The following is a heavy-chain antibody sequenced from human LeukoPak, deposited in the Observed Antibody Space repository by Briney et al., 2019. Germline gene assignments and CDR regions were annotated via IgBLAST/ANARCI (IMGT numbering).Heavy chain of an antibody. CDR1: GGTFSSYA. CDR2: IYPGDSDT. D-gene: IGHD3-16*01. V-gene: IGHV5-51*01. J-gene: IGHJ1*01. Sequence: KVSCKASGGTFSSYAISWVRQMPGKGLEWMGIIYPGDSDTRYSPSFQGQVTISADKSISTAYLQWSSLKASDTAMYYCASPAGGGAEYFQHWGQGTLVTVSS. CDR3: ASPAGGGAEYFQH.